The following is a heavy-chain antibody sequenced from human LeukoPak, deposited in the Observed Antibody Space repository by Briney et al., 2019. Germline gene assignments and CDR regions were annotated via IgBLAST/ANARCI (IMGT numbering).Heavy chain of an antibody. CDR2: INPIFGTA. CDR3: ARGPRPLYYYDSSGYYYVPFDY. CDR1: GGTFSSYA. V-gene: IGHV1-69*13. D-gene: IGHD3-22*01. J-gene: IGHJ4*02. Sequence: SVKVSCKASGGTFSSYAISWVRQAPGQGLEWMGGINPIFGTANYAQKFQGGVTITADESTSTAYMELSSLRSEDTAVYYCARGPRPLYYYDSSGYYYVPFDYWGQGTLVTVSS.